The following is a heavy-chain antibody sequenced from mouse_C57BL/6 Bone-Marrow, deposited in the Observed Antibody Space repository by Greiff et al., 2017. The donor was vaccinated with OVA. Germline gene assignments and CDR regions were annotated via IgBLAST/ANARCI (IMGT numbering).Heavy chain of an antibody. CDR3: ARRNYYPYFDV. V-gene: IGHV1-19*01. J-gene: IGHJ1*03. Sequence: EVQLQQSGPVLVKPGASVKMSCKASGYTFTDYYMNWVKQSHGKSLEWIGVINPYNGGTSYNQKFKGKATLTVDKSSSTAYMELNSLTSEDSAVYYCARRNYYPYFDVWGTGTTVTVSS. D-gene: IGHD1-1*01. CDR2: INPYNGGT. CDR1: GYTFTDYY.